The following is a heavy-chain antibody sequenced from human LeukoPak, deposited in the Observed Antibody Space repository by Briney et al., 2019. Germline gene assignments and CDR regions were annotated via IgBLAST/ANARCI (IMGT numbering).Heavy chain of an antibody. D-gene: IGHD6-19*01. Sequence: SGPTLLKPTHPLTLTCTFSGFSLNTSAVGVAWVRQPPGKALEWLALIYWDDDKRYSPSLKTRLTITKDTSRNQVVLTMTYMDPVDTGTYYCVHRQGGWYSPFDFWGQGTLVSVSS. CDR2: IYWDDDK. J-gene: IGHJ4*02. CDR1: GFSLNTSAVG. V-gene: IGHV2-5*02. CDR3: VHRQGGWYSPFDF.